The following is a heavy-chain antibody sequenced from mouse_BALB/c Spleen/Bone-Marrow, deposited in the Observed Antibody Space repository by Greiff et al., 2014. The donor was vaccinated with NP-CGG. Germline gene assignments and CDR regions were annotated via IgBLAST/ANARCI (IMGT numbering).Heavy chain of an antibody. Sequence: EVKLQESGPELVKPGASVKISCKTSGYTFTESTINWVKQSHGKSLEWIGGINPNNGATGYNQKFNGKATLTVDKSSSTAYLELRSLTSDDSAVYYCARRDYGPAWFTYWGQGTLVTVSA. J-gene: IGHJ3*01. D-gene: IGHD1-1*01. CDR1: GYTFTEST. CDR3: ARRDYGPAWFTY. V-gene: IGHV1-18*01. CDR2: INPNNGAT.